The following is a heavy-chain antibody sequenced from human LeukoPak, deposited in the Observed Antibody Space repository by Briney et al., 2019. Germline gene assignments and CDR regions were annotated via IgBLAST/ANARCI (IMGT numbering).Heavy chain of an antibody. V-gene: IGHV3-21*04. Sequence: GGSLRLSCAASGFTFSGYTMNWVRQAPGKGLEWVSSISSSSSYIYYADSVKGRFTISRDNAKNSLYLQMNSLRAEDTAVYYCARGGSPFCISPSCQGAFDSWGQGTLVTVSS. CDR1: GFTFSGYT. D-gene: IGHD2-2*01. J-gene: IGHJ4*02. CDR2: ISSSSSYI. CDR3: ARGGSPFCISPSCQGAFDS.